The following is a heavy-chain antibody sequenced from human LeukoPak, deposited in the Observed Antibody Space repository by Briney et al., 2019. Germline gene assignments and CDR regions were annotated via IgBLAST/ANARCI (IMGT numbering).Heavy chain of an antibody. V-gene: IGHV3-11*04. CDR1: GFTFSVYY. CDR3: ARDRTRETFDY. CDR2: ISSGGNTI. Sequence: GGSLRLSCAASGFTFSVYYMSWIRQPPGKGLEWVSFISSGGNTINYADSMKGRFAISRDNAKNSLYLQMNSLRAEDTAVYYCARDRTRETFDYWGRGTLVTVSS. D-gene: IGHD1-1*01. J-gene: IGHJ4*02.